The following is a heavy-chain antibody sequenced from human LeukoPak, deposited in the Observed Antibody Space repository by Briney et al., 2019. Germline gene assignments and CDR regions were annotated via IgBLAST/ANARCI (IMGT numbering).Heavy chain of an antibody. CDR2: IIPIFGTA. V-gene: IGHV1-69*06. CDR1: GGTFSSYA. D-gene: IGHD2-15*01. CDR3: ARMLAARSGFDY. Sequence: ASVKVSCKASGGTFSSYAISWVRQAPGQGLEWMGGIIPIFGTANYAQKFQGRVTITADKSTSTAYMELSSLRSEDTAGYYCARMLAARSGFDYWGQGTLVTVSS. J-gene: IGHJ4*02.